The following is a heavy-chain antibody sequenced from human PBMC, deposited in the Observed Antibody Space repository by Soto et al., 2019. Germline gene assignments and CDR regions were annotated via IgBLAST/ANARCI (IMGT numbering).Heavy chain of an antibody. CDR2: TIPIFGTA. D-gene: IGHD6-6*01. CDR1: GGTFSSYA. V-gene: IGHV1-69*13. J-gene: IGHJ6*02. Sequence: ASVKVSCKASGGTFSSYAISWVRQAPGQGLEWMGGTIPIFGTANYAQKFQGRVTITADESTSTAYMELSSLRSEDTAVYYCARDRVAAPPWGYYYGMDVWGQGTTATVSS. CDR3: ARDRVAAPPWGYYYGMDV.